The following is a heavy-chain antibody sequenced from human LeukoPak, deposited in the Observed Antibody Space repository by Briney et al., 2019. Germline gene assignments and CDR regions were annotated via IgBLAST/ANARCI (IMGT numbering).Heavy chain of an antibody. CDR3: ARSPNYSDSSGYYYVSDS. Sequence: GASVKVSCKASGYTFTGYYIHWLRQAPGQGLEWMGRINPNSDDTNYAQRFQGRVTMTRDTSISTAYMELSRLRSDDTAVYYCARSPNYSDSSGYYYVSDSWGQGNVVTVSS. V-gene: IGHV1-2*06. D-gene: IGHD3-22*01. J-gene: IGHJ4*02. CDR1: GYTFTGYY. CDR2: INPNSDDT.